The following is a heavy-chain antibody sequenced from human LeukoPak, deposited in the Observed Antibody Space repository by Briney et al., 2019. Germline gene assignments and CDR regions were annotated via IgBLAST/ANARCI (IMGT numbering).Heavy chain of an antibody. V-gene: IGHV2-5*01. CDR1: GFSLSTSGVG. CDR2: IYWNDDK. J-gene: IGHJ4*02. Sequence: SGPTLVNPTQTLTLTCTFSGFSLSTSGVGVGWIRQPPGKALEWLALIYWNDDKRYSPSLKSRLTITKDTSKNQVVLTMTNMDPVDTATYYCAHTLSWLPRGLYSPCFDYWGQGTLVTVSS. D-gene: IGHD2-2*02. CDR3: AHTLSWLPRGLYSPCFDY.